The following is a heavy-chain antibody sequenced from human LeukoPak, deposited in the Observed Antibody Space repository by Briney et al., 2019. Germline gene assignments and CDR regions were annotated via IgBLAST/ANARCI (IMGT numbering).Heavy chain of an antibody. CDR3: ARGGYSNADIIDY. CDR1: GGSISSGGYY. D-gene: IGHD4-11*01. CDR2: IYYSGST. J-gene: IGHJ4*02. Sequence: TLSLTCTVSGGSISSGGYYWSWTRQHPGKGLEWIGYIYYSGSTYYNPSLKSRVTISVDTSKNQFSLKLSSVTAADTAVYYCARGGYSNADIIDYWGQGTLVTVSS. V-gene: IGHV4-31*03.